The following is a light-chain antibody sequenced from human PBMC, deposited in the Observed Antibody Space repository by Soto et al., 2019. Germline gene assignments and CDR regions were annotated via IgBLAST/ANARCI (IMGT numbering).Light chain of an antibody. Sequence: EIVMTQSPATLSVSPGERATLSCRASQSVSSNLAWYQQKPGQAPSLLIYGASTRATGTPARFSGSGSGTEFTLTISSLQSEDFAVYYCQKYIRWPLTLGGGTKVEIK. J-gene: IGKJ4*01. CDR1: QSVSSN. CDR2: GAS. V-gene: IGKV3-15*01. CDR3: QKYIRWPLT.